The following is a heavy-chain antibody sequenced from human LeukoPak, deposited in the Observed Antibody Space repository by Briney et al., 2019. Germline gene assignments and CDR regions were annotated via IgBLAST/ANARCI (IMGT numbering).Heavy chain of an antibody. D-gene: IGHD1-26*01. V-gene: IGHV1-46*01. CDR3: AREGPSGSYYF. J-gene: IGHJ4*02. Sequence: ASVKVSCKASGYTFTSYYMHWVRQAPGQGLEWMGIINPSGGSTSYAQKFQGRVTMTRDMSTSTAYMELSSLRSEDTAVYYCAREGPSGSYYFWGQGTLVTVSS. CDR1: GYTFTSYY. CDR2: INPSGGST.